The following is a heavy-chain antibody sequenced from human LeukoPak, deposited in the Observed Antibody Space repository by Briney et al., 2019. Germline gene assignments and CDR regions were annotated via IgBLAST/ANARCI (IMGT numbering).Heavy chain of an antibody. D-gene: IGHD3-3*01. Sequence: PSETLSLTCTVSGGSISSSSYYWGWIRQPPGKGLEWIGSIDYSGSTYYNPSLKSRVTISVDTSKNQFSLKLSSVTAADTAVYYCARQFWSGYYAFDIWGQGTMVTVSS. CDR3: ARQFWSGYYAFDI. CDR1: GGSISSSSYY. J-gene: IGHJ3*02. V-gene: IGHV4-39*01. CDR2: IDYSGST.